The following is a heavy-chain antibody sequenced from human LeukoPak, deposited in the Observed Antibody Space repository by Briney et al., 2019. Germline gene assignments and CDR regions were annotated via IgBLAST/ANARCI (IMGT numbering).Heavy chain of an antibody. J-gene: IGHJ6*02. V-gene: IGHV3-21*01. CDR1: GFTFSSYS. D-gene: IGHD4-11*01. CDR2: ISSSSSYK. Sequence: GGSLRLSCAASGFTFSSYSMNWVRQAPGKGLEWVSSISSSSSYKYYADSVKGRFTISRDNAKNSLYPQMNSLRAEDTAVYYCARSNPANYYYYYGMDVWGQGTTVTVSS. CDR3: ARSNPANYYYYYGMDV.